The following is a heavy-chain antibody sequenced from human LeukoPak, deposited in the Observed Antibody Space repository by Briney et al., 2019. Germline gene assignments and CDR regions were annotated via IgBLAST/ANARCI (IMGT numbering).Heavy chain of an antibody. D-gene: IGHD6-13*01. Sequence: GASVKVSCKASGYTFTGYYMHWVRQAPGQGLEWMGWINPNSGGTNYAQKFQGWVTMTRDTSISTAYMELSRLRSDDTAVYYCARAAAGLGASSQNRYYYYGMDVWGQGTTVTVSS. CDR2: INPNSGGT. V-gene: IGHV1-2*04. J-gene: IGHJ6*02. CDR3: ARAAAGLGASSQNRYYYYGMDV. CDR1: GYTFTGYY.